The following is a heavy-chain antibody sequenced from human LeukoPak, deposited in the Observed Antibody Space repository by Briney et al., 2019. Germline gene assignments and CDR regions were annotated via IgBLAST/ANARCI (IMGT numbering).Heavy chain of an antibody. V-gene: IGHV4-34*01. Sequence: SETLSLTCVVSGGSFSGYYWSWVRQPPEKGLEWIGEINHTGTTNYNPSLKSRMTMSVDTSMNQFSLKVYSVTAADTAVYYCARGMASPTHYYYYMDVWGKGAAVTVSS. CDR1: GGSFSGYY. CDR3: ARGMASPTHYYYYMDV. CDR2: INHTGTT. D-gene: IGHD5-24*01. J-gene: IGHJ6*03.